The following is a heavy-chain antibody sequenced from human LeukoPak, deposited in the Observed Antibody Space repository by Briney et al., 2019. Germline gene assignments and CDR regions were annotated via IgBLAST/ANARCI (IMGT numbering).Heavy chain of an antibody. J-gene: IGHJ6*03. V-gene: IGHV1-69*06. CDR2: IIPIFGTA. CDR3: ARGNSGSYYEYYYYYMDV. CDR1: GYTFTSYA. D-gene: IGHD1-26*01. Sequence: EASVKVSCKASGYTFTSYAISWVRQAPGQGLEWMGGIIPIFGTANYAQKFQGRVTITADKSTSTAYMELSSLRSEDTAVYYCARGNSGSYYEYYYYYMDVWGKGTTVTVSS.